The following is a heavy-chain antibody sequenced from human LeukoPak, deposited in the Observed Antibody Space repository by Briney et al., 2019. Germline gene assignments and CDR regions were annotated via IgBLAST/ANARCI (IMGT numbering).Heavy chain of an antibody. J-gene: IGHJ6*03. V-gene: IGHV3-21*01. CDR1: GFALSSYN. D-gene: IGHD3-22*01. CDR3: ARVSSSSWYSGYLYMDV. Sequence: GGSLRLSCAASGFALSSYNMKWVRQAPGKGLEWVSSISWRSSDIEYAASVKGRFTISRDNAKQSLYLQMSSLRAEDTAIYYCARVSSSSWYSGYLYMDVWGRGTTVTVSS. CDR2: ISWRSSDI.